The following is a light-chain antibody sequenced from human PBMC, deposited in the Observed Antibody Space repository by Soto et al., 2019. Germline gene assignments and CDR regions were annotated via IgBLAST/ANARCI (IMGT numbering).Light chain of an antibody. CDR3: QSYDTSLSAYV. Sequence: QHVLAQPPSVSGAPGQRVTISCTGSSSNFGSGYDVQWYQQLPGRAPKFLISGNNDRPSGLPDRFSASKSGTSASLAITGLQAEDEADYYCQSYDTSLSAYVFGTGTKLPVL. V-gene: IGLV1-40*01. CDR2: GNN. CDR1: SSNFGSGYD. J-gene: IGLJ1*01.